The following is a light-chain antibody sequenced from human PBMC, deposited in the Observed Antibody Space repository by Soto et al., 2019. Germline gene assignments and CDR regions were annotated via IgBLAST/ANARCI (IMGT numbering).Light chain of an antibody. CDR1: QSVLYSSNNKND. Sequence: DIVMTQSPDSLAVSLGERATINCKSSQSVLYSSNNKNDLAGYHQKPGQPPKLLIYWASTRESGVPDRFSGSGSGTDFPLTISSLQAEDGAVYYCQQYYSTPPYTFGQGNKLEIK. CDR2: WAS. J-gene: IGKJ2*01. CDR3: QQYYSTPPYT. V-gene: IGKV4-1*01.